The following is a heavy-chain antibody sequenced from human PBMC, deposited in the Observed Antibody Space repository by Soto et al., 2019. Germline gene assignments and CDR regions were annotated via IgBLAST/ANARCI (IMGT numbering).Heavy chain of an antibody. CDR3: ASLYDSGGSFDN. D-gene: IGHD3-22*01. J-gene: IGHJ4*02. V-gene: IGHV4-30-4*01. CDR1: GGSISSGDYF. Sequence: PSETLSLTCTVSGGSISSGDYFWSWIRQPPGKDLEWVGHVYYSGSAYYNPSLKSRLALSIDTSKNQFFLRLTSVTAADTAMYYCASLYDSGGSFDNWGQGALVTVSS. CDR2: VYYSGSA.